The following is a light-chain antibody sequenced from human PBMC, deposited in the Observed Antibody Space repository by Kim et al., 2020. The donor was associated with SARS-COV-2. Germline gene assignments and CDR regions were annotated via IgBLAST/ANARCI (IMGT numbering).Light chain of an antibody. CDR2: PTG. CDR3: QAWDSTTAV. Sequence: VSPGQPATLPCSGEKLGATLASGYRQRPAQSPVLVCYPTGRRPSGIPERFSGSISGNTATLTISGTQAMDEADYFCQAWDSTTAVFGGGTKVTVL. V-gene: IGLV3-1*01. CDR1: KLGATL. J-gene: IGLJ3*02.